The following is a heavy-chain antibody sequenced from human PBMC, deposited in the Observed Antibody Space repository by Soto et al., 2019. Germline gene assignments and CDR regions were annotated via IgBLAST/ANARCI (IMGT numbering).Heavy chain of an antibody. CDR3: AKSLAIPNGWWGYGLDV. J-gene: IGHJ6*02. CDR1: GFTFSDYF. CDR2: ISGSGSNSI. V-gene: IGHV3-11*01. Sequence: QMQLVESGGGLVKPEGSLRLSCVASGFTFSDYFMTWIRQAPGKGLEWVSYISGSGSNSIYYADSVRGRFTISRDNTQNSLYLEMNSLRAEDTAVYYCAKSLAIPNGWWGYGLDVWGQGTTVTVSS. D-gene: IGHD2-21*01.